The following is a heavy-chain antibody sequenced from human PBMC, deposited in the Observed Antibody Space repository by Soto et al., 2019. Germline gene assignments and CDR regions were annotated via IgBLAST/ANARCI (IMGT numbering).Heavy chain of an antibody. J-gene: IGHJ4*02. Sequence: ASVKVSFKACGYTFTRYYMHWLRQAPGQGLEWMGIINPSGGSTSYAQKFQGRVTMTRDTSTSTVYMELSSLRSEDTAVYYCASAPLNGDGYNWDYWGQGTLVTVSS. V-gene: IGHV1-46*01. D-gene: IGHD5-12*01. CDR1: GYTFTRYY. CDR3: ASAPLNGDGYNWDY. CDR2: INPSGGST.